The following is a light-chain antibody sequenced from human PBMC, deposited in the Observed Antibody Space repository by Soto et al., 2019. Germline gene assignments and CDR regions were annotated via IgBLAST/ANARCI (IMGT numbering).Light chain of an antibody. J-gene: IGKJ2*01. V-gene: IGKV3-20*01. CDR3: QQYGSSPPRT. CDR2: GSS. Sequence: EIVLTQSPGTLSLSPGQIATLSCRASQSVSNNYLAWYQQKPGQAPRLLIYGSSSRATDIPDRFSGSGSGTDFTLTISRLEPEDFAVYYCQQYGSSPPRTFGQGTKLEIK. CDR1: QSVSNNY.